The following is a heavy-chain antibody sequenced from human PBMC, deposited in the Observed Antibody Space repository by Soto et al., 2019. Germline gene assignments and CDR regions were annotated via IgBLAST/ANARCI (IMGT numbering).Heavy chain of an antibody. V-gene: IGHV1-24*01. J-gene: IGHJ6*02. CDR2: FDPDNGET. Sequence: ASVKVSCKVSGYTLTELSMHWVRQAPGKGLEWMGGFDPDNGETMYAQKFQGRVTMTEDTPTDTAYMELRSLRSDDTAVYYCARVALGYDSAGIDYYYYYGMDVWGQGTTVTVSS. D-gene: IGHD3-3*01. CDR1: GYTLTELS. CDR3: ARVALGYDSAGIDYYYYYGMDV.